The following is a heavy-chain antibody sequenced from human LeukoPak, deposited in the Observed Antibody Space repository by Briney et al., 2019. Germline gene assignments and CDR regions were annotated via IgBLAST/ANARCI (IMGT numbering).Heavy chain of an antibody. Sequence: ASVKVSCKASGYTFTYYAMHWVRQAPGQRLEWMGWINTGNGNTKYSQNFQGRVTITRDTSASTGYMELSSLRSEDTAAYYCARPAGRFGSSVLPPDYWGQGTLVTVSS. V-gene: IGHV1-3*04. CDR3: ARPAGRFGSSVLPPDY. J-gene: IGHJ4*02. CDR1: GYTFTYYA. CDR2: INTGNGNT. D-gene: IGHD6-13*01.